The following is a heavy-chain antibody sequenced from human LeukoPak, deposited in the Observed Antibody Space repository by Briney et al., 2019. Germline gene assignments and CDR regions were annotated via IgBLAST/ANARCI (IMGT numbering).Heavy chain of an antibody. Sequence: GGSLRLSCAASGFTFRNYYMHWVRQAPGKGLVWVSRISNDGITTMYADSVKGRFTVSRDNAKNTLYLQMNSLRAEDTAVYYCVRGSRGSWGQGTLVTVSS. J-gene: IGHJ4*02. CDR2: ISNDGITT. CDR1: GFTFRNYY. CDR3: VRGSRGS. V-gene: IGHV3-74*03. D-gene: IGHD2-2*01.